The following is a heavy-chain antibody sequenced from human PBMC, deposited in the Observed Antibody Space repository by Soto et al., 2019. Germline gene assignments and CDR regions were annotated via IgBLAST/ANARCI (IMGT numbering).Heavy chain of an antibody. J-gene: IGHJ6*02. CDR3: AKDRGEAFYDPLTGHPYYYGLDV. CDR1: GFTFSSYG. V-gene: IGHV3-30*18. D-gene: IGHD3-9*01. Sequence: QVQLVESGGGVVQPGKSLRLSCAASGFTFSSYGMHWVRQAPGTGLEWVAVISYDGNSEYYVDSVKGRLTISRDNSKSTLFLQMNSLRPEDTAVYYCAKDRGEAFYDPLTGHPYYYGLDVWGQGATVIVSS. CDR2: ISYDGNSE.